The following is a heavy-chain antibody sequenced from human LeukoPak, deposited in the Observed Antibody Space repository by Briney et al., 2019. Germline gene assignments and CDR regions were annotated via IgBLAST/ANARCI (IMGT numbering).Heavy chain of an antibody. J-gene: IGHJ4*02. CDR3: ARTIPPLHHGGY. Sequence: GAPVKVSCKASGYTFPSYFMHWVRQAPGQGLEWMGIINPTGGSTTYAQKFQGRVTMTRNTSTSTVYMELSSLRSDDTAVYYCARTIPPLHHGGYWGQGTLVTVSS. CDR2: INPTGGST. D-gene: IGHD2-15*01. CDR1: GYTFPSYF. V-gene: IGHV1-46*01.